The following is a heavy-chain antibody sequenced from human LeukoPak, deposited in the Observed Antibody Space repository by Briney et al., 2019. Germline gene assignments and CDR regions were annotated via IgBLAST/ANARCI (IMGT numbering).Heavy chain of an antibody. CDR3: ARAAKPSGRYYMDV. CDR1: GFTFSSYS. CDR2: ISSSSSTI. V-gene: IGHV3-48*01. Sequence: GGSLRLSCAASGFTFSSYSMNWVRQAPGKGLEWVSYISSSSSTIYYADSVKGRFTISRDNAKNSLYLQMNSLRAEDTAVYYCARAAKPSGRYYMDVWGKGTTVTVSS. J-gene: IGHJ6*03. D-gene: IGHD6-25*01.